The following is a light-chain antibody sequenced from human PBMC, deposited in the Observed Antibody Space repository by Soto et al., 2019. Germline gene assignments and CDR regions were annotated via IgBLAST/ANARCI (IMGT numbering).Light chain of an antibody. Sequence: EIVMTQSPATLSVSPGERATLSCRASQGIGSTLAWYQQKPGQTPKLLIYGAPTRATGVPARFSGGGSGTEFTLTINSLQSEDFAVYYCQRYNSWPLSFGGGTKVDIK. J-gene: IGKJ4*01. V-gene: IGKV3-15*01. CDR3: QRYNSWPLS. CDR2: GAP. CDR1: QGIGST.